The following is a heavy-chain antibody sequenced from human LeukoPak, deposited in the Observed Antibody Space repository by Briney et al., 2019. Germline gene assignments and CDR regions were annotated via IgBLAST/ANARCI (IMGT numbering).Heavy chain of an antibody. J-gene: IGHJ4*02. CDR3: ARHRDSSGWTDY. CDR1: GGSISSGSYY. Sequence: SETLSLTCTVSGGSISSGSYYWSWIRQPAGKGLEWIGSIYYSGSTYYNPSLKSRVTISVDTSKHQFSLKLSSVTAADTAVYYCARHRDSSGWTDYWGQGTLVTVSS. V-gene: IGHV4-39*01. D-gene: IGHD6-19*01. CDR2: IYYSGST.